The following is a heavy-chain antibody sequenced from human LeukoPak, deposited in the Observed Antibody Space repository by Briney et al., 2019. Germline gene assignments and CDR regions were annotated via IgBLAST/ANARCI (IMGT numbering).Heavy chain of an antibody. V-gene: IGHV3-33*08. CDR3: ARALIVVVPAAFDY. CDR1: GFTFSSYA. J-gene: IGHJ4*02. Sequence: KTGGSLRLSCAASGFTFSSYAMSWVRQAPGKGLEWVAVIWYDGSNKYYADSVKGRFTISRDNSKNTLYLQMNSLRAEDTAVYYCARALIVVVPAAFDYWGQGTLVTVSS. CDR2: IWYDGSNK. D-gene: IGHD2-2*01.